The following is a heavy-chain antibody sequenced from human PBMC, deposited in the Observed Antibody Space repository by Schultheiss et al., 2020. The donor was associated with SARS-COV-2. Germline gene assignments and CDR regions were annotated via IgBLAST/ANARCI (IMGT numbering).Heavy chain of an antibody. D-gene: IGHD6-19*01. V-gene: IGHV3-7*01. J-gene: IGHJ4*02. Sequence: GGSLRLSCAASGFTFSSYAMSWVRQAPGKGLEWVANIKQDGSEKYYVDSVKGRFTISRDNAKNSLYLQMNSLRAEDTAVYYCARDFSSGWGDFDYWGQGTLVTVSS. CDR2: IKQDGSEK. CDR1: GFTFSSYA. CDR3: ARDFSSGWGDFDY.